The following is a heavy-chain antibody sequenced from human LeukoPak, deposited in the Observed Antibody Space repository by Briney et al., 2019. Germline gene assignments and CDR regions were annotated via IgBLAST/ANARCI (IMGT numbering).Heavy chain of an antibody. D-gene: IGHD2-2*01. J-gene: IGHJ6*02. CDR3: ARAPGGYCSSTSCYYYGMDV. V-gene: IGHV4-4*01. CDR2: IYHSGST. CDR1: GGSISSSNW. Sequence: SETLSLTCAVSGGSISSSNWWSWVRQPPGKGLEWIGEIYHSGSTNYNPSLKSRVTISVDKSKNQFSLKLSSVTAADTAVYCCARAPGGYCSSTSCYYYGMDVWGQGTTVTVSS.